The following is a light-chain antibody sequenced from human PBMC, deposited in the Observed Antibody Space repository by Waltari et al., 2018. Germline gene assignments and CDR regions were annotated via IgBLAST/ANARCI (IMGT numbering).Light chain of an antibody. Sequence: QSVLTQPPSASGTPGQRVTISCSGSSSNIGSNTVNWYQQLSGTAPKVLIFDNDNRASGIPDRFSGSKAGTSATLDITGLQTGDEADYYCGTWDTSLSAVVFGGGTKVTVL. CDR3: GTWDTSLSAVV. J-gene: IGLJ3*02. V-gene: IGLV1-51*01. CDR2: DND. CDR1: SSNIGSNT.